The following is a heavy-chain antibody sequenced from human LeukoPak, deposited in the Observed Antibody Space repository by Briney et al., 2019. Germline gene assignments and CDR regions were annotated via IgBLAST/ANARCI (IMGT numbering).Heavy chain of an antibody. D-gene: IGHD3-3*01. V-gene: IGHV1-18*01. J-gene: IGHJ3*02. CDR3: ARRGYDFWSGSSSLDI. CDR1: GYTFTSYG. CDR2: ISAYNGNT. Sequence: ASVNVSCKASGYTFTSYGISWVRQAPGQGLEWMGWISAYNGNTNYAQKLQGRVTMTTDTSTSTAYMELRSLRSDDTAVYYCARRGYDFWSGSSSLDIWGQGTMVTVSS.